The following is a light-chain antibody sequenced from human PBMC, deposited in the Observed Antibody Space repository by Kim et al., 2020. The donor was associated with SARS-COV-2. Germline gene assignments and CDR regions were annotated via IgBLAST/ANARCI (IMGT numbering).Light chain of an antibody. J-gene: IGLJ2*01. Sequence: PGQSVTISCTGTSSGVGGYNYVSWYQQHPGKAPKLMIYEVSKRPSGVPDRFSGCKSGITASLTVSGLQAEDEADYYCSSYAGSKLAFGGGTQLTVL. V-gene: IGLV2-8*01. CDR3: SSYAGSKLA. CDR1: SSGVGGYNY. CDR2: EVS.